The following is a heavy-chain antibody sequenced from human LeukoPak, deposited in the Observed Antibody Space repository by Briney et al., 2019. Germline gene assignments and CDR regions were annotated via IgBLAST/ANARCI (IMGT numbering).Heavy chain of an antibody. V-gene: IGHV3-48*01. J-gene: IGHJ4*02. D-gene: IGHD5-18*01. Sequence: PGGSLRLSCAASGFTFSRYSMNWVREAPGKGLEWVSYITSSRTNTYSADSVNGRSTIYRDNAKNSLYLQMNSLSAEDTAVYYCAYSYGPYYYDYWGQGTLVTVSS. CDR1: GFTFSRYS. CDR3: AYSYGPYYYDY. CDR2: ITSSRTNT.